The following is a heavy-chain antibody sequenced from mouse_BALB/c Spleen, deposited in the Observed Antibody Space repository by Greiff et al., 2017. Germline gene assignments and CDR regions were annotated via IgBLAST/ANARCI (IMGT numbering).Heavy chain of an antibody. Sequence: VQLQQSGAELVRSGASVKLSCTASGFNIKDYYMHWVKQRPEQGLEWIGWIDPENGDTEYAPKFQGKATMTADTSSNTAYLQLSSLTSEDTAVYYCNAGGYGSSYDWYFDVWGAGTTVTVSS. CDR3: NAGGYGSSYDWYFDV. D-gene: IGHD1-1*01. V-gene: IGHV14-4*02. CDR2: IDPENGDT. CDR1: GFNIKDYY. J-gene: IGHJ1*01.